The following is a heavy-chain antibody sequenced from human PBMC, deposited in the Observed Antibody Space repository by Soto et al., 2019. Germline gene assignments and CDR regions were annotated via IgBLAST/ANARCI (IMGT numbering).Heavy chain of an antibody. CDR2: TYYRSKWYN. V-gene: IGHV6-1*01. CDR1: GDSVSSNSAA. CDR3: AREYYSSGWYRGFGMIDY. J-gene: IGHJ4*02. D-gene: IGHD6-19*01. Sequence: SQTLSLTCAISGDSVSSNSAAWNWIRQSPSRGLEWLGRTYYRSKWYNDYAVSVKSRITINPDTSKNQFSLQLNSVTPEDTAVYYCAREYYSSGWYRGFGMIDYWGQGTLVTVSS.